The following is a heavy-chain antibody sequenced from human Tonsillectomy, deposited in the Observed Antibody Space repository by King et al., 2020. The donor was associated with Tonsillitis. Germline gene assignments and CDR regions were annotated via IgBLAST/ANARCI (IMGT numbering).Heavy chain of an antibody. V-gene: IGHV3-23*04. D-gene: IGHD3-10*01. CDR1: GFPFSSYA. J-gene: IGHJ4*02. Sequence: VQLVESGGGLVQPGGSLRLSCAASGFPFSSYAMTWVRQAPGKGLEWVSVLGGGTYYADSVKGRFTISRDNSKNTLYLQMSSLRAEDTAVYYCAKARSFGSGTFYTGGAFDSWGQGTLVTVSS. CDR3: AKARSFGSGTFYTGGAFDS. CDR2: LGGGT.